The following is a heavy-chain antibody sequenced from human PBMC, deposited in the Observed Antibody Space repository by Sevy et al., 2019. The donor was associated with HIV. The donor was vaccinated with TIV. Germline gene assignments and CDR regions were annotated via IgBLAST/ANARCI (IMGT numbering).Heavy chain of an antibody. Sequence: SETLSLTCSISGGTIVSSGHYWGWIRQTPGKGLEWIGSIYYNGHTFYTPTLKSRLTISIDTSKNQFSLTLSSVTVAETAVYFCAREAGGYDYDYGMDVWGQGTTVTVSS. J-gene: IGHJ6*02. D-gene: IGHD5-12*01. V-gene: IGHV4-39*02. CDR1: GGTIVSSGHY. CDR3: AREAGGYDYDYGMDV. CDR2: IYYNGHT.